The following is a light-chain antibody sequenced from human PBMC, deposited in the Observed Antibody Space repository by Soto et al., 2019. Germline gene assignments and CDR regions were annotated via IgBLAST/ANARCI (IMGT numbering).Light chain of an antibody. Sequence: QSVLTQPASVAGSPGQSITISCTGTGSDVGGYDYVSWYQQHPGKAPKLLIYEVSNRPSGISNRFSASKSGITASLTISGFQSEDEADYFRSSYTGTSTLVFGTGTKVTVL. CDR2: EVS. CDR1: GSDVGGYDY. CDR3: SSYTGTSTLV. V-gene: IGLV2-14*01. J-gene: IGLJ1*01.